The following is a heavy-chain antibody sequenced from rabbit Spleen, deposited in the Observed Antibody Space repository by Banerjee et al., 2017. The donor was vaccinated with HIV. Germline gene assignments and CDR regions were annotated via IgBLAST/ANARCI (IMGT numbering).Heavy chain of an antibody. CDR3: VRGASSSGYGDGNL. D-gene: IGHD1-1*01. CDR2: IDPVFGVT. Sequence: QSLEESGGDLVKPGASLTLTCTASGFDFSNYNFMCWVRQAPGKGLEWIGYIDPVFGVTYYATWVNGRFTISSHNAQNTLSLQLNSLTAADTATYFCVRGASSSGYGDGNLWGPGTLVTVS. V-gene: IGHV1S40*01. CDR1: GFDFSNYNF. J-gene: IGHJ4*01.